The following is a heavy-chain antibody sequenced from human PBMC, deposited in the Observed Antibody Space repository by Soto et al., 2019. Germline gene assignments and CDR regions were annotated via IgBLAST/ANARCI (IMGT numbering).Heavy chain of an antibody. V-gene: IGHV4-59*08. Sequence: QVQLQESGPGLVKPSETLSLTCTVSGGSISSYYWSWIRQPPGKGLEWIGYIYYSGSTNYNPSLKRRVTISVDTSKNQFSLKLSSVTAADTAVYYCARRSDNYGDYVWWFDPWGQGTLVTVSS. CDR1: GGSISSYY. CDR3: ARRSDNYGDYVWWFDP. D-gene: IGHD4-17*01. J-gene: IGHJ5*02. CDR2: IYYSGST.